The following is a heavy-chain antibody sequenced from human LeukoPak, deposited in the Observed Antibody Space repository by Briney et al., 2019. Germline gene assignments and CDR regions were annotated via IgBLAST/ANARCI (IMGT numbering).Heavy chain of an antibody. CDR3: ARAAFYYGSGNDF. CDR1: GFTFSSNG. D-gene: IGHD3-10*01. CDR2: ISATGGTI. Sequence: GGSLRLSCAASGFTFSSNGMNWVRQAPGKGLEWVSYISATGGTIYYADSVKGRFTISRDNAKNSLHLQMNSLRVEDTAVYFCARAAFYYGSGNDFWGQGTLVTVSS. V-gene: IGHV3-48*03. J-gene: IGHJ4*02.